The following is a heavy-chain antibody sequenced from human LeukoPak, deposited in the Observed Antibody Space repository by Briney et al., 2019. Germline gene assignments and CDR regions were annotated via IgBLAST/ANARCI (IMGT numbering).Heavy chain of an antibody. CDR1: GFTFSSYS. V-gene: IGHV3-48*01. CDR3: ARDQALQQLLNYMDV. Sequence: GGSLRLSCAASGFTFSSYSMNWVRQAPGKGLEWVSYISSSSSTIYYADSVKGRFTISRDNAKNSLYLQMNSLRAEDTAVYYCARDQALQQLLNYMDVWGKGTTVTVSS. J-gene: IGHJ6*03. D-gene: IGHD6-13*01. CDR2: ISSSSSTI.